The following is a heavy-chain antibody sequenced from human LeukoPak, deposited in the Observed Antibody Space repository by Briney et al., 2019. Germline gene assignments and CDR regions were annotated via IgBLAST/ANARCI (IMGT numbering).Heavy chain of an antibody. J-gene: IGHJ4*02. V-gene: IGHV5-51*01. CDR1: GYSFTTYW. Sequence: GESLQISCKGSGYSFTTYWIGWVRQMPGKGLEWMGIIYPGDSDTRYSPSFQGQVTISVDKSINTAYLQWSSLKASDTAMYYCARHIDFGRGYRNGCNYWGQGTLVTVSS. CDR3: ARHIDFGRGYRNGCNY. D-gene: IGHD5-18*01. CDR2: IYPGDSDT.